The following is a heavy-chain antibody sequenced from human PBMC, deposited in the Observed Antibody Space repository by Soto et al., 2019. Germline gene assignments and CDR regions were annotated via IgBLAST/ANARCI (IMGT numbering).Heavy chain of an antibody. CDR3: ARLGAYYQALDS. CDR2: IYYAGTT. CDR1: DGSISPNY. Sequence: QVQLQESGPGLVKPSETLSLKCTVSDGSISPNYWTWIRQPPGKGLEWIGYIYYAGTTTYHPSLKSRVSISLDTSKNAVSLTLTSVTAADTAVYYCARLGAYYQALDSWGQGILVTVSS. D-gene: IGHD3-22*01. V-gene: IGHV4-59*08. J-gene: IGHJ4*02.